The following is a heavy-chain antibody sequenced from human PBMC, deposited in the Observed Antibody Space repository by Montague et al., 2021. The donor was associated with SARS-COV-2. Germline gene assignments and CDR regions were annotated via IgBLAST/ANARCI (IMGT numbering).Heavy chain of an antibody. CDR1: GDSISDYY. CDR3: ARGTGYDYYFDC. Sequence: SETLSLTCSVSGDSISDYYWNWIRQPPGKGLEWIGYIYYNTGDTXYNPSLQSRVTISLDTSKNQFSLNLRSVTAADTALYFCARGTGYDYYFDCWGLGTLVTVSS. D-gene: IGHD5-12*01. CDR2: IYYNTGDT. V-gene: IGHV4-59*01. J-gene: IGHJ4*02.